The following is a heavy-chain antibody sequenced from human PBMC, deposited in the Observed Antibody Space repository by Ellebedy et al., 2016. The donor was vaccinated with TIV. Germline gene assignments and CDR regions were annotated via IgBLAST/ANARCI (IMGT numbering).Heavy chain of an antibody. CDR2: INAGNGNT. CDR1: GYTFTSYA. CDR3: ARDRLEATPLRYYYYGMDV. J-gene: IGHJ6*02. Sequence: ASVKVSCKASGYTFTSYAMHWVRQAPGQRLEWMGWINAGNGNTKYSQKFQGRVTITRDTSASTAYMELSSLRSEDTAVYYCARDRLEATPLRYYYYGMDVWGQGTTVTVSS. V-gene: IGHV1-3*01. D-gene: IGHD4-23*01.